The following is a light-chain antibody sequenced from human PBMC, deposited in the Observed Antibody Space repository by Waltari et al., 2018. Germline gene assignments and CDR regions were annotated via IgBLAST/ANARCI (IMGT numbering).Light chain of an antibody. J-gene: IGLJ3*02. CDR3: EAWDDSLNGQV. CDR1: SSNIGSNT. V-gene: IGLV1-44*01. CDR2: NDN. Sequence: QSVLTQPPSASGTPGQRVTISCAGGSSNIGSNTVNWYQHLPGTAPKLLIYNDNQRPSVVPDRFSGSKSGTSASLASSGLLSEDEVDYYCEAWDDSLNGQVFGGGTKLTVL.